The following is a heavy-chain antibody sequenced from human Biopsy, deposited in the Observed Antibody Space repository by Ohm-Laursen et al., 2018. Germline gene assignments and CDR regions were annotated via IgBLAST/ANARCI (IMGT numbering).Heavy chain of an antibody. Sequence: SLRLSCAATGFTFEEFAMPWVRQTPGKGLEWVSGISWDSSRIDYPDSVKGRFTISRDNAKNSLFLQMNSLRAEDTALYYCAKDRGVGAPPVDHWGQGTLVTVSS. J-gene: IGHJ4*02. D-gene: IGHD1-26*01. V-gene: IGHV3-9*01. CDR3: AKDRGVGAPPVDH. CDR2: ISWDSSRI. CDR1: GFTFEEFA.